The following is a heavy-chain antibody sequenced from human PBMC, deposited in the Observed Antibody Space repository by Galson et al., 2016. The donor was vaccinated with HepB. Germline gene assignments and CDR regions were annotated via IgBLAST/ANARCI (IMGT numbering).Heavy chain of an antibody. D-gene: IGHD1-20*01. CDR1: DESIMTHY. V-gene: IGHV4-59*11. CDR2: THSSGNS. Sequence: SETLSLTCDVSDESIMTHYWSWIRQSPGKGLEWLGYTHSSGNSKYNSSPTSRVTMSLDTSKSRFSLRLRSVTAADTAVYFCARGTRFSYKWSFDSWGRGALVTVSS. CDR3: ARGTRFSYKWSFDS. J-gene: IGHJ4*02.